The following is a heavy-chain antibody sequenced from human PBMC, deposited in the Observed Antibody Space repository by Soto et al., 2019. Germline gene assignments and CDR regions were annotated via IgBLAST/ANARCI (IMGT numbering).Heavy chain of an antibody. CDR2: IWYDGSNE. Sequence: QVQLVESGRGVVQPGRSLRLSCAASGFTFSGYGMHWVRQAPGKGLEWVAVIWYDGSNENYADTVKGRFTISRDNSKNTLYLQMTSLRDEDTAVYYCARRFSSGWYADYWGQGTLVTVSS. CDR3: ARRFSSGWYADY. J-gene: IGHJ4*02. CDR1: GFTFSGYG. D-gene: IGHD6-19*01. V-gene: IGHV3-33*01.